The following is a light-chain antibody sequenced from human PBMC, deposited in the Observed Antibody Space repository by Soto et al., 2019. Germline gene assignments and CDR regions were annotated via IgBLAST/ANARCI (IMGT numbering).Light chain of an antibody. J-gene: IGKJ1*01. Sequence: DIQMTQSPSTLSASVGDRVTITCRASQSIRGWLAWYQQKPGKAPNLLIYDASRLKSGVPSRFSGRGSGTEFTLTLTSLQPDDFATYYCHQYNSFSPWTFGQGTKVEGK. CDR3: HQYNSFSPWT. V-gene: IGKV1-5*01. CDR2: DAS. CDR1: QSIRGW.